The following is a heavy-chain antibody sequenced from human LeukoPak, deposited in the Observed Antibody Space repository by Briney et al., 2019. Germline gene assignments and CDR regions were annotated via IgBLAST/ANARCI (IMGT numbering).Heavy chain of an antibody. CDR1: GYTFTNHG. Sequence: ASVKVSCKAPGYTFTNHGISWVRQAPGQGLEWMGWISGYNRNANYAQKFQGRVTMTTDTSTNTAYMELRSLRSDDTAVYYCARDEWQQLALFEYWGQGTLVTVSS. CDR3: ARDEWQQLALFEY. V-gene: IGHV1-18*01. CDR2: ISGYNRNA. J-gene: IGHJ4*02. D-gene: IGHD6-13*01.